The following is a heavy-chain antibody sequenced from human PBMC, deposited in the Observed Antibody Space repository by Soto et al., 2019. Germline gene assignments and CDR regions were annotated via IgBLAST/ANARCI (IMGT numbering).Heavy chain of an antibody. CDR2: IYYSGST. Sequence: QLQLQESGPGLVKPSQTLSLTCTVSGGSISSGDYYWPWFRQPPGKGLEWIGYIYYSGSTHYNPSLKSRLTISLDTSKNQFSLKLSSVTAADTAVYYCARVEGYYDSSGYNWFDPWGQGTLVTVSS. CDR1: GGSISSGDYY. J-gene: IGHJ5*02. V-gene: IGHV4-30-4*01. CDR3: ARVEGYYDSSGYNWFDP. D-gene: IGHD3-22*01.